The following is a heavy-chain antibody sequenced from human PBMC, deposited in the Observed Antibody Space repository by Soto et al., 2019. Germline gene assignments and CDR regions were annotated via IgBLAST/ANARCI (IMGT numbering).Heavy chain of an antibody. Sequence: QSGGSLRLSCAASGFTVSINYMGWVRQAPGKGLEWVSLMYSGGGTFYADSVKGRFTFSRDSSKNTLYLQMDSLRAEDTAVYYCARRGYCSGGTCYSIYAFDVWGQGTMVTVSS. D-gene: IGHD2-15*01. CDR3: ARRGYCSGGTCYSIYAFDV. J-gene: IGHJ3*01. CDR2: MYSGGGT. V-gene: IGHV3-66*01. CDR1: GFTVSINY.